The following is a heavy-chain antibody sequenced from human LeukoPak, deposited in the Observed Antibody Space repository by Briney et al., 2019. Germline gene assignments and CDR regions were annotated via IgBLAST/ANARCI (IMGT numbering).Heavy chain of an antibody. CDR1: GFTFSSYA. CDR2: ISWNSGSI. V-gene: IGHV3-9*01. J-gene: IGHJ4*02. Sequence: GGSLRLSCAASGFTFSSYAMSWVRQAPGKGLEWVSGISWNSGSIVYADSVRGRFTISRDNAKNTLYLQMNSLRAEDTAFYFCAKSVAAAGPHPFDNWGQGTLVTVAS. D-gene: IGHD6-13*01. CDR3: AKSVAAAGPHPFDN.